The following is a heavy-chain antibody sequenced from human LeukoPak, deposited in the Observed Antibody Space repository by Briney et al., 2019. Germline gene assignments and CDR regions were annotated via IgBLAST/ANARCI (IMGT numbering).Heavy chain of an antibody. CDR2: IYSGGST. CDR1: GFTVSSNY. CDR3: ARDSRSHDAFDI. D-gene: IGHD1-26*01. J-gene: IGHJ3*02. V-gene: IGHV3-53*01. Sequence: GGSLRLSCAASGFTVSSNYMSWVRQAPGKGLEWVSVIYSGGSTYYADSVKGRFTISRDNSKNTLYLQMNSLRAEDTAVYYCARDSRSHDAFDIWGQGTMATVSS.